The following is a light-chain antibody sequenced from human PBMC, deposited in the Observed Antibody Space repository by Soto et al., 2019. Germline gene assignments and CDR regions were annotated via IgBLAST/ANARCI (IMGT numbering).Light chain of an antibody. CDR1: QSVSTD. CDR2: GAS. Sequence: EIVMTQSPATLSVSPGESATLSCRASQSVSTDLDWYQQIPGQAPRLLIYGASTWASGIPARFSGSGSGTEFTLTISSLQSEDIGIYYCQQDDSWPYTFGPGSKVHFK. J-gene: IGKJ3*01. CDR3: QQDDSWPYT. V-gene: IGKV3-15*01.